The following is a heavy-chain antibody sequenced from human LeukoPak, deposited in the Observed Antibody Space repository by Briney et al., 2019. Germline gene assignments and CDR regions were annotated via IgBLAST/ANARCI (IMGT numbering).Heavy chain of an antibody. V-gene: IGHV4-34*01. CDR1: GGSLSGYY. J-gene: IGHJ2*01. Sequence: SETLSLTCAVYGGSLSGYYWSWFRQPPGKGLEWIGEMHYTGATNYSPSLKSRVTISAGTSKNQFSLKVNSVTTADTAVYYCARGVTLYYYFDLWGRGTLVTVSS. CDR2: MHYTGAT. CDR3: ARGVTLYYYFDL. D-gene: IGHD4-23*01.